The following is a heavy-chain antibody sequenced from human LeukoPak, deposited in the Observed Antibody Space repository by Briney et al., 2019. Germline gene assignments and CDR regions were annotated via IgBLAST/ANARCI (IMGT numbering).Heavy chain of an antibody. CDR3: ARGSQWLSTTDY. V-gene: IGHV3-21*01. CDR1: GFTFSSYS. J-gene: IGHJ4*02. CDR2: ISSSSSYI. Sequence: GGSLRLSCAASGFTFSSYSMNWVRQAPGKGLELVSSISSSSSYIYYADSVKGRFTISRDNAKNSLYLQMNSLRAEDTAVYYCARGSQWLSTTDYWGQGTLVTVSS. D-gene: IGHD6-19*01.